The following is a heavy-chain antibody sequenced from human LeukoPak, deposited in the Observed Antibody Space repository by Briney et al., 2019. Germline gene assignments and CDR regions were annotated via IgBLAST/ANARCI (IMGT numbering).Heavy chain of an antibody. D-gene: IGHD3-10*01. V-gene: IGHV1-2*02. J-gene: IGHJ6*03. Sequence: ASVKVSCQAAGYTFTGYYMHWVRQAPGQGLEWMGWINPNNGGTNYAQKFQGRVTMTRDTSISTAYMELSRLRSDDTAVYYCARDLMVRGVTRFDYYYYMDVWGKGTTVTISS. CDR1: GYTFTGYY. CDR3: ARDLMVRGVTRFDYYYYMDV. CDR2: INPNNGGT.